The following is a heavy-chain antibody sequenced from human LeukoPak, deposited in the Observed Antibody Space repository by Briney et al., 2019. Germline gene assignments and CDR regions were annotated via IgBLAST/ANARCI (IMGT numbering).Heavy chain of an antibody. CDR2: ISAYNGNT. V-gene: IGHV1-18*01. Sequence: ASVKVSCKASGYTFSSYGITWVRQAPGQGLEWMGWISAYNGNTNYAQKLQGRVTMTTDTSTNTAYMELRSLRSDDTAVYYCAVIRLGDLSLIDYWGQGTLVTVST. CDR1: GYTFSSYG. CDR3: AVIRLGDLSLIDY. D-gene: IGHD3-16*02. J-gene: IGHJ4*02.